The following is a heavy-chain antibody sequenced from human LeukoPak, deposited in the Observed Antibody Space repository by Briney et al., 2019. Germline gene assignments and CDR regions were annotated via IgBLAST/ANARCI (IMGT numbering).Heavy chain of an antibody. CDR2: IKNDGSET. J-gene: IGHJ4*02. CDR3: AKRLAMTGTYHFDY. V-gene: IGHV3-7*03. D-gene: IGHD6-19*01. CDR1: GFNFRDHW. Sequence: GGSLRLSCAVSGFNFRDHWMDWVRQAPGKGLEWVGHIKNDGSETYYLDSLRGRFSISRDNTNNALYLQMNSLRVEDTAVYYCAKRLAMTGTYHFDYWGQGTLVTVSS.